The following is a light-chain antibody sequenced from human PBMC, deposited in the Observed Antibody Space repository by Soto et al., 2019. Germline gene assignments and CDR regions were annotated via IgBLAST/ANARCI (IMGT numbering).Light chain of an antibody. V-gene: IGKV1-5*01. CDR3: QHYNTYSGT. Sequence: DIQMTQSPSTLSASVGDRVTITCRASQSISSRLAWYQQKPGKAPKVLIFDASALESGVPSRFSGSGSGTEFTLTVSSLQPDDFATYYCQHYNTYSGTFGQGTKV. J-gene: IGKJ1*01. CDR1: QSISSR. CDR2: DAS.